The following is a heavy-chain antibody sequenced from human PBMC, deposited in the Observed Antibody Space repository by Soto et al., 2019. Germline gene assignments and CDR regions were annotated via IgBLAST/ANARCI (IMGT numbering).Heavy chain of an antibody. CDR3: ARLSPMTIVGSSYYHSMDV. V-gene: IGHV4-59*12. J-gene: IGHJ6*02. CDR2: AHNSGYT. CDR1: DDYITRYH. D-gene: IGHD3-22*01. Sequence: SETLSLTCTVSDDYITRYHWSWIRLPPGKGLEWIGYAHNSGYTNYNPSLQSRVTMSVDPSKNQFSLTLRSVTAADTAMYYCARLSPMTIVGSSYYHSMDVWGQGAPVTVSS.